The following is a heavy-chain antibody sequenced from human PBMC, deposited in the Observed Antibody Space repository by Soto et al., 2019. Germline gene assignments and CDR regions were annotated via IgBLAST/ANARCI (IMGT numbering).Heavy chain of an antibody. Sequence: GGSLRLSCAASGFTFSSYGMHWVRQAPGKGLEWVAVIWYDGSNKYYADSVKGRFTISRDNSKNTLYLQMNSLRAEDTAVYYWAKDTYYNDRGGYYFFDYGGQETLATVSS. J-gene: IGHJ4*02. CDR2: IWYDGSNK. CDR1: GFTFSSYG. CDR3: AKDTYYNDRGGYYFFDY. V-gene: IGHV3-33*06. D-gene: IGHD3-22*01.